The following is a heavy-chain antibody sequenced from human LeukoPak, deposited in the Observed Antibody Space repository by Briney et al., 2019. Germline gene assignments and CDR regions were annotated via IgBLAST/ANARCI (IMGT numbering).Heavy chain of an antibody. CDR1: GYTFTGYY. CDR3: ARGEDEDNWFDP. V-gene: IGHV1-2*02. Sequence: ASVKVSCKASGYTFTGYYMHWVRQAPGQGLEWMGWINPNSGGTNYAQKFQGRVTMTRDMSTSTVYMELSSLRSEDTAVYYCARGEDEDNWFDPWGQGTLVTVSS. CDR2: INPNSGGT. J-gene: IGHJ5*02. D-gene: IGHD2-15*01.